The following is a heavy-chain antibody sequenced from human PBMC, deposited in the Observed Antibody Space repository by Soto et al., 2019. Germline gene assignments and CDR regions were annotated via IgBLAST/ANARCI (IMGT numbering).Heavy chain of an antibody. J-gene: IGHJ5*02. CDR3: AKRGYGRYNCFDP. CDR2: ISYDGSNK. Sequence: VGSLRLSCAASGFTFSSYGMHWVRQAPGKGLEWVAVISYDGSNKYYADSVKGRFTISRDNSKNTLYLQMNSLRAEDTAVYYCAKRGYGRYNCFDPWGQGTLVTVSS. V-gene: IGHV3-30*18. CDR1: GFTFSSYG. D-gene: IGHD5-18*01.